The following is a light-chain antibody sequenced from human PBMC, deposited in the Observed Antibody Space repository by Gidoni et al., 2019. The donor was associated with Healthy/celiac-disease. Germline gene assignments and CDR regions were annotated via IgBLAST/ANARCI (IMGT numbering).Light chain of an antibody. Sequence: EIVMTQSPATLSVSPGERATLSCRASQSVSSNLAWYQQKPGQAPRLLIYGASTRATDIPARFSGSGSGTEFTLTISSLQSEDFAVYYCQQYNYWPSWTFGQGTKVEIK. CDR3: QQYNYWPSWT. V-gene: IGKV3-15*01. J-gene: IGKJ1*01. CDR1: QSVSSN. CDR2: GAS.